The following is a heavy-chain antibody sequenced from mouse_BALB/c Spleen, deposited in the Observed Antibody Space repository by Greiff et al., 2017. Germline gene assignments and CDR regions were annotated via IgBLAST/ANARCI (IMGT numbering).Heavy chain of an antibody. D-gene: IGHD1-2*01. Sequence: EVQLQESGGDLVKPGGSLKLSCAASGFTFSSYGMSWVRQTPDKRLEWVATISSGGSYTYYPDSVKGRFTISRDNAKNTLYLQMSSLKSEDTAMYYCARRTTASFAYWGQGTLVTVSA. J-gene: IGHJ3*01. V-gene: IGHV5-6*01. CDR3: ARRTTASFAY. CDR1: GFTFSSYG. CDR2: ISSGGSYT.